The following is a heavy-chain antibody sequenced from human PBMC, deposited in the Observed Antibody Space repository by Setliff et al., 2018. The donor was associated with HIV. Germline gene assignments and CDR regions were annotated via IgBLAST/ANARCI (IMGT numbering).Heavy chain of an antibody. V-gene: IGHV1-18*01. CDR1: DYTFTNYG. D-gene: IGHD1-26*01. Sequence: ASVKVSCKTSDYTFTNYGIYWVRQAPGQGLEWMGWISNYNGNTNYAQKFHGRVTMTTGTSTGTAYMEMRGLTYDDTAVYYCARASGGNSVENGFDIWGQGTMVTVS. J-gene: IGHJ3*02. CDR2: ISNYNGNT. CDR3: ARASGGNSVENGFDI.